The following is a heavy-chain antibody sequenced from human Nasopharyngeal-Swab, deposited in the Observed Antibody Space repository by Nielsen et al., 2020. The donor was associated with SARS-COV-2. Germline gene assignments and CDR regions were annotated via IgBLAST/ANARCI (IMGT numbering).Heavy chain of an antibody. Sequence: SVKVSCKASGGTFSSYAISWVRQAPGQGLEWMGGIVPIFGTANYAQKFQGRVTITADESTSTAYMELSSLRSEDTAVYHCAREERLLRRYGFDYWGQGTLVTVSS. CDR3: AREERLLRRYGFDY. D-gene: IGHD3-22*01. CDR2: IVPIFGTA. V-gene: IGHV1-69*13. J-gene: IGHJ4*02. CDR1: GGTFSSYA.